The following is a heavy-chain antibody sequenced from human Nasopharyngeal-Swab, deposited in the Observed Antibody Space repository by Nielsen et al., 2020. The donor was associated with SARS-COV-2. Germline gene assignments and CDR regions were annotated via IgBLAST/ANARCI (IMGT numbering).Heavy chain of an antibody. CDR2: ISAYNGNT. CDR3: ATYDSSTTDAFDI. J-gene: IGHJ3*02. CDR1: GGTFNNYT. Sequence: ASVKVSCKASGGTFNNYTINWVRQAPGQGLEWMGWISAYNGNTNYAQKLQGRVTMTTDTSTSTAYMELRSLRSDDTAVYYCATYDSSTTDAFDIWGQGTMVTVSS. D-gene: IGHD3-22*01. V-gene: IGHV1-18*01.